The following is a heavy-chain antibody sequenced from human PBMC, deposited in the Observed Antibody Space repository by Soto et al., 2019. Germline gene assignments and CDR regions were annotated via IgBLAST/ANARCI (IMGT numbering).Heavy chain of an antibody. J-gene: IGHJ6*02. CDR2: MYSGSST. CDR3: AKDRRITIFGVVIDGMDV. D-gene: IGHD3-3*01. V-gene: IGHV3-53*05. CDR1: GFSVSSHH. Sequence: GGSLRLSCAASGFSVSSHHMSWVRQAPGKGLEWVSVMYSGSSTYYADPVKGRCTISRDNSKNMVYLQMDNLRAEDTAVYYCAKDRRITIFGVVIDGMDVWGQGTTVTVSS.